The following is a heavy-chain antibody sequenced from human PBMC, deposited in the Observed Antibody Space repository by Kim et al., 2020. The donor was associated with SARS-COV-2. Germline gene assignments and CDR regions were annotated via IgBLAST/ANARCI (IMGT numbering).Heavy chain of an antibody. J-gene: IGHJ4*02. CDR2: IKSKAYAETI. Sequence: GGSLRLSCAASGFTFSDAWMTWVRQAPGKGLEWVGRIKSKAYAETIEYAAPVKGRFVISRDDSQNILYLEMSSLQVDDTAVYFCTTGLSGYDWGGDSWGQGTLVTVYS. CDR1: GFTFSDAW. D-gene: IGHD3-3*01. CDR3: TTGLSGYDWGGDS. V-gene: IGHV3-15*01.